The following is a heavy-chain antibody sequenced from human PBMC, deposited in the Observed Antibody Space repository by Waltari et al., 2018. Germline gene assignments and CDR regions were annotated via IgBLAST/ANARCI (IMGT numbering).Heavy chain of an antibody. V-gene: IGHV3-33*01. Sequence: QVQLVESGGGVVQPGRSLRLSCAASGFTFSSYGMHWVRQAPGKGLEWVAVIWYDGSNKDYADAVKGRFTISRDNSKNTLYLQMNSLRAEDTAVYYCARTYAFEHIDYWGQGTLVTVSS. CDR3: ARTYAFEHIDY. CDR2: IWYDGSNK. D-gene: IGHD3-16*01. CDR1: GFTFSSYG. J-gene: IGHJ4*02.